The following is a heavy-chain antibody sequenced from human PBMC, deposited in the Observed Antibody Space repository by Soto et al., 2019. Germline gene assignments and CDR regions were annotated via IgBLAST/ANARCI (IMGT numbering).Heavy chain of an antibody. Sequence: SKTVSLTCSVTGVSVTNSRYDCVWVRQAPDKGLEWIGAVTSSGQTFNIPYLESRVAISADASKNEFYLSLTSVTAADTAVYYCAGHSEPALLTGFEAWGQGSRVTGSS. V-gene: IGHV4-39*01. CDR1: GVSVTNSRYD. CDR2: VTSSGQT. D-gene: IGHD2-8*02. CDR3: AGHSEPALLTGFEA. J-gene: IGHJ5*02.